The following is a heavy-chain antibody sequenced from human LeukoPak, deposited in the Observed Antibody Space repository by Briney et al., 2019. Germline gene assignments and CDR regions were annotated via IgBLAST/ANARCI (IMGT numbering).Heavy chain of an antibody. CDR2: ISYDGSNK. V-gene: IGHV3-30-3*01. CDR3: ARESYSSGWYPIY. D-gene: IGHD6-19*01. CDR1: GFTFSSYA. Sequence: GSLRLSCAASGFTFSSYAMHWVRQAPGKGLEWVAVISYDGSNKYYADSVKGRFTISRDNSKNTLYLQMNSLRAEDTAVYYCARESYSSGWYPIYWGQGTLVTVSS. J-gene: IGHJ4*02.